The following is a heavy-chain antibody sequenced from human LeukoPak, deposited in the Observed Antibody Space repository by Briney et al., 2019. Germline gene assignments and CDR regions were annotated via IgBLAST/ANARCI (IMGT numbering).Heavy chain of an antibody. V-gene: IGHV1-2*02. D-gene: IGHD3-9*01. Sequence: ASVKVSCKASGYTFTGYYMHGVRQAPGQGLEWMGWINPNSGGTNYAQKFQGRVTMTRDTSISTAYMELSRLRSDDTAVYYCARDSYYDILTGTPGRHNYYYYYMDVWGKGTTVTVSS. CDR3: ARDSYYDILTGTPGRHNYYYYYMDV. J-gene: IGHJ6*03. CDR2: INPNSGGT. CDR1: GYTFTGYY.